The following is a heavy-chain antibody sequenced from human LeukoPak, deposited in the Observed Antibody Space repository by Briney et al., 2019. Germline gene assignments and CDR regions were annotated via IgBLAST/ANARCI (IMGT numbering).Heavy chain of an antibody. J-gene: IGHJ4*02. CDR3: ARDGYSDSSGYDYPPSV. CDR1: GGSISIYY. D-gene: IGHD3-22*01. V-gene: IGHV4-59*01. Sequence: SETLSLTCTVSGGSISIYYWSWIRQPPGKGLEWIGYMSYSGSSSYNPSLRSRITISVDASKKQFSLKLSSVTAADTAVYYCARDGYSDSSGYDYPPSVWGQGTLVTVSS. CDR2: MSYSGSS.